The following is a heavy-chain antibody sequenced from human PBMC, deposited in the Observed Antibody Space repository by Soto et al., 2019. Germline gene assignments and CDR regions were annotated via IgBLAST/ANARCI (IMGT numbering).Heavy chain of an antibody. D-gene: IGHD5-18*01. V-gene: IGHV4-39*01. CDR3: ATRPVDTAMVTDY. J-gene: IGHJ4*02. Sequence: QLQLQESGPGLVKPSETLSLTCTVSGGSISSSSYYWGWIRQPPGKGLEWIGSIYYSGSTYYNPSLKSRVTISVDTSKNQFSLKLSSVTAADTAVYYCATRPVDTAMVTDYWGQGTLVTVSS. CDR1: GGSISSSSYY. CDR2: IYYSGST.